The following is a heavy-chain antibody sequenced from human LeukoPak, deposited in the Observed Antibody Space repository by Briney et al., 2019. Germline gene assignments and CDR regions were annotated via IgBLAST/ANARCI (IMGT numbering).Heavy chain of an antibody. CDR3: ASLLYCSSTSCSPNCDY. D-gene: IGHD2-2*01. Sequence: PSETLSLTCTVTGGSHSSSSYYARWIPQPPGKALEWLGSNNYSGSTYYNPSLKSRIHISVRQSKNHASLKLSSVTASDTAVYYCASLLYCSSTSCSPNCDYWGQGTLVTVSS. V-gene: IGHV4-39*02. J-gene: IGHJ4*02. CDR1: GGSHSSSSYY. CDR2: NNYSGST.